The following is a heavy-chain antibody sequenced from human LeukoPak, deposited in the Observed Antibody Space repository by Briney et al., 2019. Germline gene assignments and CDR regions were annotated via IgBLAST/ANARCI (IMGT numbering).Heavy chain of an antibody. CDR3: AKSSSSWSYYFNY. J-gene: IGHJ4*02. CDR1: GFTFSGYA. V-gene: IGHV3-23*01. Sequence: GGSLRLSCAASGFTFSGYAMAWVRQAPGKGLEWVSSITITGSSPSYADSVKGRFTVSRDNSKNTLYLQMNSLRAEDTAVYFCAKSSSSWSYYFNYWGQGTLATVSS. D-gene: IGHD6-13*01. CDR2: ITITGSSP.